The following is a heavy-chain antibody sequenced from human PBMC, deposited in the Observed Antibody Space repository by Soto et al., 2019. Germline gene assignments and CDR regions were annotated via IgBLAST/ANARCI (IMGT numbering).Heavy chain of an antibody. CDR2: IYYSGST. D-gene: IGHD3-10*01. J-gene: IGHJ6*02. CDR1: GGSISSYY. V-gene: IGHV4-59*12. Sequence: PSETLSLTCTVSGGSISSYYWSWIRQPPGKGLEWIGYIYYSGSTNYNPSLKSRVTISVDTSKNQFSLKLSSVTAADTAVYYCARGEVSMVRGVRIYYYGMDVWGQGTTVTVSS. CDR3: ARGEVSMVRGVRIYYYGMDV.